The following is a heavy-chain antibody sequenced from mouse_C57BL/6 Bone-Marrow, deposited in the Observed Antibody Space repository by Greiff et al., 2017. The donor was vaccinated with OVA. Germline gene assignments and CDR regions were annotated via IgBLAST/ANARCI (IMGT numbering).Heavy chain of an antibody. Sequence: QVQLQQPGAELVMPGASVKLSCKASGYTFTSYWMHWVKQRPGQGLEWIGEIDPSDSYTNYNKKFKGKSTLTVDKSSSTAYMQLSSLTSEDSAVYYCARGSIYYYGYWYFDVWGTGTTVTVSS. D-gene: IGHD1-1*01. V-gene: IGHV1-69*01. CDR1: GYTFTSYW. CDR2: IDPSDSYT. J-gene: IGHJ1*03. CDR3: ARGSIYYYGYWYFDV.